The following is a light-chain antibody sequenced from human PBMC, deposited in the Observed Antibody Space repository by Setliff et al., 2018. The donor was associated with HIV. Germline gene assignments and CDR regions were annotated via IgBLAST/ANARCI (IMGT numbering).Light chain of an antibody. CDR1: SSDVGGYNF. V-gene: IGLV2-14*03. Sequence: QSVLTHPASVSGSPGQSITISCTGPSSDVGGYNFVSWYQQHPGKAPKLIIYDVSNRPSGVSNRFSGSKSGNTASLTISGLQAEDEADYYCTSYTSSSMVFGGGTKVTV. J-gene: IGLJ3*02. CDR3: TSYTSSSMV. CDR2: DVS.